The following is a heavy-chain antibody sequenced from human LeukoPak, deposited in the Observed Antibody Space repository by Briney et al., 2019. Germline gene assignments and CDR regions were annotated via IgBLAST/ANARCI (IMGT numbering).Heavy chain of an antibody. D-gene: IGHD3-22*01. CDR1: GGSFSGYY. V-gene: IGHV4-34*01. J-gene: IGHJ4*02. Sequence: PSETLSLTCAVYGGSFSGYYWSWIPQPPGKGLEWIGEINHSGSTNYNPSLKSRATISVDTSKNQFSLKLSAVNAADTAVYYCARYRRYYDSSGCFDYWGQGTLVTVSS. CDR3: ARYRRYYDSSGCFDY. CDR2: INHSGST.